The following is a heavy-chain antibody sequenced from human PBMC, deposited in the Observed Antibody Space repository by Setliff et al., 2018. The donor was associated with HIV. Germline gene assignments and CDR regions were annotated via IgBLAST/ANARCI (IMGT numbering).Heavy chain of an antibody. CDR3: ARGGRSWFQNFHGAFDV. CDR2: ISYSGTT. D-gene: IGHD3-16*01. J-gene: IGHJ3*01. V-gene: IGHV4-38-2*01. Sequence: KASETLSLTCAVSGYSISSGYYWNWIRQSPGKGLEWIGFISYSGTTNYNPSLESRVTISIDTSKNQFSLRLTSVTAADTAVYYCARGGRSWFQNFHGAFDVWGQGTMVTV. CDR1: GYSISSGYY.